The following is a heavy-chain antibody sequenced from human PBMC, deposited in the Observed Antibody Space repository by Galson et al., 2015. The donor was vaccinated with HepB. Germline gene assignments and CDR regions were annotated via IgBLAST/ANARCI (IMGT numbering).Heavy chain of an antibody. Sequence: SLRLSCAASGFTFSSYSMNWVRQAPGKGLEWVSYISSSSSTIYYADSVKGRFTISRDNAKNSLYLQMNSLRAEDTAVYYCARDRYDYGDYDYPYYFDYWGQGTLVTVSS. CDR3: ARDRYDYGDYDYPYYFDY. CDR2: ISSSSSTI. V-gene: IGHV3-48*04. D-gene: IGHD4-17*01. J-gene: IGHJ4*02. CDR1: GFTFSSYS.